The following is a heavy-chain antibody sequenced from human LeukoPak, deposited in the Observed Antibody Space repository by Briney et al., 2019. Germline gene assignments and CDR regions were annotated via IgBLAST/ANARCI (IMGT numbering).Heavy chain of an antibody. CDR3: AGAYCGGDCYSGRYYYYGMDV. J-gene: IGHJ6*02. CDR1: GFTFSDYY. D-gene: IGHD2-21*02. Sequence: GGSLRLSGAASGFTFSDYYMSWIRQAPGKGLEWVSYISSSGSTIYYADSVKGRFTISRDNAKNSLYLQMNSLRAEDTAVYYCAGAYCGGDCYSGRYYYYGMDVWGQGTTVTVSS. V-gene: IGHV3-11*01. CDR2: ISSSGSTI.